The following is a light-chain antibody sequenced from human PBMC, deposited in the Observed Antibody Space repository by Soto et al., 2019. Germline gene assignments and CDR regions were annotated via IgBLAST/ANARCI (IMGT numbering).Light chain of an antibody. Sequence: EIVLTQSPGTLSLSPGERATLSCRASQSVSSSYLAWYQQKPGQAPRLLIYGASRRATGIPDRFSGSGSGTDFPPTSSRLEPEHLAVYYCQHYGTSWTLGQRTKVQIK. V-gene: IGKV3-20*01. CDR1: QSVSSSY. CDR2: GAS. J-gene: IGKJ1*01. CDR3: QHYGTSWT.